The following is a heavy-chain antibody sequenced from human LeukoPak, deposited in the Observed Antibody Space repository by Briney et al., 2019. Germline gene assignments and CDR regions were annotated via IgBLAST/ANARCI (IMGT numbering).Heavy chain of an antibody. J-gene: IGHJ4*02. CDR2: ISAYNGNT. Sequence: ASVKDSCKASGYTFTSYGISWVRQVPGQGLEWMGWISAYNGNTNYAQKLQGRVTMTTDTSTSTAYMELRSLRSDDTAVYYCARESVLWFGTNPFDYWGQGTLVTVSS. CDR3: ARESVLWFGTNPFDY. D-gene: IGHD3-10*01. V-gene: IGHV1-18*01. CDR1: GYTFTSYG.